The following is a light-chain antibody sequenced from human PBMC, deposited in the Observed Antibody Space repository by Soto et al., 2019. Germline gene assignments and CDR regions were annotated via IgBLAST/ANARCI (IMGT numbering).Light chain of an antibody. J-gene: IGKJ1*01. CDR2: KAS. V-gene: IGKV1-5*03. Sequence: DIQMTQSPSTLSASVGDRVTITCRASQSIDSWLAWYQQKPGKAPNLLIYKASSLESGVPSRFSGSGSGTEFTLTISSLQPDDSATYYCQHFHRYPVTFGQGTKVDIK. CDR1: QSIDSW. CDR3: QHFHRYPVT.